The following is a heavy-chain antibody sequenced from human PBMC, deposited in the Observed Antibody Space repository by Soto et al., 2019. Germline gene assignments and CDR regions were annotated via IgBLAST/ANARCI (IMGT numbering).Heavy chain of an antibody. J-gene: IGHJ3*02. CDR3: ARDSLVRGVVDVFAI. D-gene: IGHD3-10*01. Sequence: GASVKVSSKASGYTFTGYYMHWVRQAPGQGLEWMGWINPNSGGTNYAQKFQGWVTMTRDTSISTAYMELSMLRSDDTAVYYCARDSLVRGVVDVFAIWGQGTMVLVSS. CDR1: GYTFTGYY. V-gene: IGHV1-2*04. CDR2: INPNSGGT.